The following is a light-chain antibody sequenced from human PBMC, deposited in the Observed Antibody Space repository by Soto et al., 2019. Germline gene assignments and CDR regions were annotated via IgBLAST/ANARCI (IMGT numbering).Light chain of an antibody. J-gene: IGLJ2*01. CDR1: GSDIGGSDH. CDR3: SSYTSSNTLI. CDR2: VVS. Sequence: QSALTQPASVSGSPGQSITISCTGTGSDIGGSDHVSWYQQHPGKAPKLLIYVVSYRPSGVSNHFSASKSGNTASLTVSGLQADDEADYYCSSYTSSNTLIFGGGTKLTVL. V-gene: IGLV2-14*01.